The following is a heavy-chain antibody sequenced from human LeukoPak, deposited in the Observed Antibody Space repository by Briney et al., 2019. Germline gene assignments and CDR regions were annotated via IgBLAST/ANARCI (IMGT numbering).Heavy chain of an antibody. CDR2: ISYDGSNK. CDR1: GFTFSSYG. CDR3: AKDTSRNGSGSFYY. Sequence: GRSLRLSCAASGFTFSSYGMHWVRQAPGNGLEWVAVISYDGSNKYYADSVKGRFTISRDNSKNTLYLQMNSLRAEDTAVYYCAKDTSRNGSGSFYYWGQGTLVTVSS. V-gene: IGHV3-30*18. D-gene: IGHD3-10*01. J-gene: IGHJ4*02.